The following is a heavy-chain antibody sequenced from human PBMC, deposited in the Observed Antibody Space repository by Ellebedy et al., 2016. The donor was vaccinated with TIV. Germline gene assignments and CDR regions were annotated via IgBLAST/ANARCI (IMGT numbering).Heavy chain of an antibody. V-gene: IGHV1-69*05. D-gene: IGHD2/OR15-2a*01. CDR3: ASSQVGNIPALYYYYYMDV. CDR1: GGTFSSYA. CDR2: IIPIFGTA. J-gene: IGHJ6*03. Sequence: SVKVSCXASGGTFSSYAISWVRQAPGQGLEWMGGIIPIFGTANYAQKFQGRVTITRDTSASTAYMELSSLRSEDTAVYYCASSQVGNIPALYYYYYMDVWGKGTTVTVSS.